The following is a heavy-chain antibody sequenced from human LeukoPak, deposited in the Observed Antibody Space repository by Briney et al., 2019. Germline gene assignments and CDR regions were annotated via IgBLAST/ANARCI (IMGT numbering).Heavy chain of an antibody. J-gene: IGHJ4*02. D-gene: IGHD5-12*01. Sequence: PGGSLRLSCAASGFTVGSNYMTWVRQAPGKGLEWASLIYSGGSTYYADSVKGRFTISRDYSKNTVYLQMNSLRAEDTAIYYCARGKSGYESPIDYWGQGTLVTVSS. CDR1: GFTVGSNY. CDR3: ARGKSGYESPIDY. CDR2: IYSGGST. V-gene: IGHV3-53*01.